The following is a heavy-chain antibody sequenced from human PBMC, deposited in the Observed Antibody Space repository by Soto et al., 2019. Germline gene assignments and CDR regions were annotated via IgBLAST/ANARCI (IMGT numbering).Heavy chain of an antibody. V-gene: IGHV1-69*02. Sequence: QVQLVQSGAEVKKPGSSVTVSCKASGGTFSSYTISWVRQAPGQGLEWMGRIIPILGIANYAQKFQGRVTIXADXSXVTAYMELSSLGSEDTAVYYCARVNSGRLYGDYVGHWGQGTLVTVSS. D-gene: IGHD4-17*01. CDR3: ARVNSGRLYGDYVGH. CDR2: IIPILGIA. J-gene: IGHJ5*02. CDR1: GGTFSSYT.